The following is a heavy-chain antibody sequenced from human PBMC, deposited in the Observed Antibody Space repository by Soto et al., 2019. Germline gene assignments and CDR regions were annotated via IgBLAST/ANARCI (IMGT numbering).Heavy chain of an antibody. CDR2: ISQRGDKA. CDR1: GFTFRHYA. D-gene: IGHD2-21*02. V-gene: IGHV3-23*01. J-gene: IGHJ5*02. Sequence: GGSLRLSCEGSGFTFRHYAMTWLRQGPGKGLEWVSTISQRGDKAYYADSVKGRFAISRDNSKNTTYLQMINLRAEDTAVYYCAKDPLGHCVGSCYPYWFDPWGQGTLVTVSS. CDR3: AKDPLGHCVGSCYPYWFDP.